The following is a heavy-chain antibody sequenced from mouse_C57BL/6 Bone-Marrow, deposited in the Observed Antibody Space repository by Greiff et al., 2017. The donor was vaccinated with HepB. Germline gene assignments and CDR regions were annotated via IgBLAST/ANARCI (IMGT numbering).Heavy chain of an antibody. J-gene: IGHJ4*01. CDR2: INPSTGGT. Sequence: EVQLQQSGPELVKPGASVKISCKASGYSFTGYYMNWVKQSPEKSLEWIGEINPSTGGTTYNQKFKAKATLTVDKSSSTAYMQLKSLTSEDSAVYYCARRGSQPGDYYAMDYWGQGTSVTVSS. CDR1: GYSFTGYY. CDR3: ARRGSQPGDYYAMDY. V-gene: IGHV1-42*01.